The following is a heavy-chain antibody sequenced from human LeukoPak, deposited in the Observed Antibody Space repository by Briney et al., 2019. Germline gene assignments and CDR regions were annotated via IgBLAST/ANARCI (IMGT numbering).Heavy chain of an antibody. V-gene: IGHV1-69*13. CDR2: IIPIFGTA. D-gene: IGHD3-10*01. CDR3: ARDLAHYGSGSYFSGYFDY. CDR1: GGTFSSYA. J-gene: IGHJ4*02. Sequence: SVKVSCKASGGTFSSYAISWVRQAPGQGLEWMGGIIPIFGTANYAQKFQGRVTITADESTSTAYMELSSQRSEDTAVYYCARDLAHYGSGSYFSGYFDYWGQGTLVTVSS.